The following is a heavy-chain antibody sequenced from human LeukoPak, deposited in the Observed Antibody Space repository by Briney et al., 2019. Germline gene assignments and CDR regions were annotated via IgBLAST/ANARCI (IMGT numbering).Heavy chain of an antibody. CDR2: ISGSGGSR. CDR1: GFSFTTYA. V-gene: IGHV3-23*01. J-gene: IGHJ3*01. Sequence: PGGSLRLSCAASGFSFTTYAMSWVRQAPGKGLEWVSSISGSGGSRNYGDSVKGRFTSSRDNSKNTLSLQMNSLRAEDTAVYYCAKETSDYGDYVNAFDVWGQGTMVTVSS. CDR3: AKETSDYGDYVNAFDV. D-gene: IGHD4-17*01.